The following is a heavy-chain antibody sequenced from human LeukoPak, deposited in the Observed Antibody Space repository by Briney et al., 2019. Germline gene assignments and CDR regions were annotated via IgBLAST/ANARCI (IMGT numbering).Heavy chain of an antibody. J-gene: IGHJ6*02. CDR2: MKQDGSEK. Sequence: PGGSLRLSCAASAFTFSSYWMTWVRQAPGKGLEWVATMKQDGSEKYFVDSVKGRFTISRDNAKNSMYLQMNSLRIEDTALYYCSKDISAGGLDVWGPGTPVTVSS. CDR3: SKDISAGGLDV. CDR1: AFTFSSYW. D-gene: IGHD3-16*02. V-gene: IGHV3-7*03.